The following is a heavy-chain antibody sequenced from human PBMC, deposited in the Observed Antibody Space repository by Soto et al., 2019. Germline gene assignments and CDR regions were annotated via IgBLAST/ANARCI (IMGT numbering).Heavy chain of an antibody. J-gene: IGHJ6*02. V-gene: IGHV4-4*02. CDR2: IYHSGST. Sequence: QVQLQESGPGLVKPSGTLSLTCAVSGGSISSSNWWSWVRQPPGKGLEWIGEIYHSGSTNYNPSLESRVTISVDKSKTQFSLKLSSVTAADTAVYYCAGWIQLQHYYYYGMDVWGQGTTVTVSS. CDR3: AGWIQLQHYYYYGMDV. D-gene: IGHD5-18*01. CDR1: GGSISSSNW.